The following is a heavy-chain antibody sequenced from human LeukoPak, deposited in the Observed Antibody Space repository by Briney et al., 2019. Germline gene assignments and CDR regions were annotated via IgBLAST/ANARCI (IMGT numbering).Heavy chain of an antibody. D-gene: IGHD6-6*01. Sequence: SETLSLTCAVSGGSISSSNWWSWVRQPPGKGLEWIGEIYHSGRTYYNPSLKSRVTISVDTSKNQFSLKLSSVTAADTAVYYCARAGIYSSSFPGTRAALVRFDPWGQGTLVTVSS. CDR3: ARAGIYSSSFPGTRAALVRFDP. J-gene: IGHJ5*02. V-gene: IGHV4-4*02. CDR1: GGSISSSNW. CDR2: IYHSGRT.